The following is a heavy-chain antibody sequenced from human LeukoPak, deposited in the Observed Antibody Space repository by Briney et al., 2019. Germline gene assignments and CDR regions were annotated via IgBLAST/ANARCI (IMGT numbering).Heavy chain of an antibody. CDR3: ASWGEGALDN. CDR1: GFTFSDTY. D-gene: IGHD1-26*01. J-gene: IGHJ4*02. Sequence: AGGSLRLSCAVSGFTFSDTYMTWIRQAPGKGLESLSYISPSGTDISYADSVKGRFTISRDNAKNSLYLQMNSLRVEDTGVYYCASWGEGALDNWGQGTLVTVSS. V-gene: IGHV3-11*04. CDR2: ISPSGTDI.